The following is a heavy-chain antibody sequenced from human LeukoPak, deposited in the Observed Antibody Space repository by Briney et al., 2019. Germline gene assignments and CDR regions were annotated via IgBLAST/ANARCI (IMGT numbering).Heavy chain of an antibody. J-gene: IGHJ4*02. V-gene: IGHV3-48*02. Sequence: GGSLRLSCAASGFTFSTYIMNWVRQAPGKGLEWVSYISSSSSTMYYADSVKGRFTISRDNAKNSLYLQMNSLRDEDTAVYYCARERYYGDYPDYWGQGTLVTVSS. CDR3: ARERYYGDYPDY. CDR1: GFTFSTYI. D-gene: IGHD4-17*01. CDR2: ISSSSSTM.